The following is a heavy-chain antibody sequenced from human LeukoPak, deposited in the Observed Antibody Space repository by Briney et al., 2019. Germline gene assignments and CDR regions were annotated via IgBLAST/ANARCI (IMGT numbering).Heavy chain of an antibody. J-gene: IGHJ3*02. Sequence: GGSLRLSCAASRFTFSNYWMSWVRQAPGKGLERVANTKQDGSEKYYVDSVKGRFTISRDNAKNSLSLQMNSLRAEDTAVYYCARARYSGSYSGAFDIWGPGTMVTVSS. V-gene: IGHV3-7*04. D-gene: IGHD1-26*01. CDR3: ARARYSGSYSGAFDI. CDR1: RFTFSNYW. CDR2: TKQDGSEK.